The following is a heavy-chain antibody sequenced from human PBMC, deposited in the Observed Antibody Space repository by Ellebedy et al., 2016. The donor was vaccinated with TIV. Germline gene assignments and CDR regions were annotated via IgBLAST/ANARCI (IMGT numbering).Heavy chain of an antibody. V-gene: IGHV3-33*01. Sequence: GESLKISCAASGFSFSDYGMHWVRQAPGEGLEWVAFIWYDGTNEYYAESVKGRFTISRDNSKNTLFLQMNSLRVEDKAVYYCVRDLRWDWNGQRIDYWGQGSLVTVSS. CDR3: VRDLRWDWNGQRIDY. CDR2: IWYDGTNE. CDR1: GFSFSDYG. D-gene: IGHD1-1*01. J-gene: IGHJ4*02.